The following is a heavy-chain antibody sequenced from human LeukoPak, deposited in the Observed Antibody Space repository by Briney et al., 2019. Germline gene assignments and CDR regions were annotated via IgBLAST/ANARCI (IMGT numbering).Heavy chain of an antibody. Sequence: PGESLKISCKVSGYSFTSYCIGWVRQMPGKGLEWMVIIYPGDSGPTYSPSFQGQVTISVDKSINTAYLQWSSLQASDTAMYYCGMSGDRVPLQDDVFDVWGQGTMVTVST. CDR3: GMSGDRVPLQDDVFDV. CDR1: GYSFTSYC. J-gene: IGHJ3*01. V-gene: IGHV5-51*01. CDR2: IYPGDSGP. D-gene: IGHD1-26*01.